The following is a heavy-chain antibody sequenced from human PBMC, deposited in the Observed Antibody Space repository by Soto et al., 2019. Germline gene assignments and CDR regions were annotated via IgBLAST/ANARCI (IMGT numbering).Heavy chain of an antibody. J-gene: IGHJ3*02. CDR1: GGSISSYY. Sequence: SETLSLTCTVSGGSISSYYWSWIRQPPGKGLEWIGYIYYSGSTNYNPSLKSRVTISVDTSKNQFSLKLSSVTAADTAVYYCARWRGYVATSAFDIWGQGTMVTVSS. V-gene: IGHV4-59*01. CDR2: IYYSGST. D-gene: IGHD5-12*01. CDR3: ARWRGYVATSAFDI.